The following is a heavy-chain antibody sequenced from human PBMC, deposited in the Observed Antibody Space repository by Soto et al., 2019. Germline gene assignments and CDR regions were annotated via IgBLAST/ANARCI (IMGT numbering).Heavy chain of an antibody. CDR2: IYYSGST. V-gene: IGHV4-31*03. CDR1: GGSISSGGYY. D-gene: IGHD3-16*02. Sequence: QVQLKESGPGLVKPSQTLSLTCTVSGGSISSGGYYWSWLRQHPGQGLEWIGYIYYSGSTYYDPALKGRVISSVDTYKHQCYLTLRSVTAADTAVYYGARETSFSYGMDVWRQGTTVTVSS. J-gene: IGHJ6*02. CDR3: ARETSFSYGMDV.